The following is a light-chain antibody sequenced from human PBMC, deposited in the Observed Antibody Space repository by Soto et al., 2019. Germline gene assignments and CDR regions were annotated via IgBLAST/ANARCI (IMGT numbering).Light chain of an antibody. V-gene: IGKV1-9*01. CDR3: QQLYVHPPA. J-gene: IGKJ5*01. CDR1: QGMRHY. CDR2: GAS. Sequence: DIQLTQSPSFLSASVGARVTITCRASQGMRHYLAWYQQKPGKAPSLLMYGASTLQSGVPSRFSGSGSGTEFTLTISSLQPEDVATYFCQQLYVHPPAFGQGTRLEIK.